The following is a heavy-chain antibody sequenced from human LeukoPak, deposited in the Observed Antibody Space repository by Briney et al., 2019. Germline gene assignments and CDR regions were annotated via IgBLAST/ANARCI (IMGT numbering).Heavy chain of an antibody. CDR3: AKGTYSDHPHYMDV. V-gene: IGHV3-23*01. CDR2: ISASGGRT. D-gene: IGHD4-17*01. CDR1: GFTVSNYA. Sequence: GGSLRLSCAASGFTVSNYAMSWVRRAPGKGLEWVSAISASGGRTEYIDSGKGRFTISRDSSKNTLHLQMNSLRVEDTAVYYCAKGTYSDHPHYMDVWGKGTTVTVSS. J-gene: IGHJ6*03.